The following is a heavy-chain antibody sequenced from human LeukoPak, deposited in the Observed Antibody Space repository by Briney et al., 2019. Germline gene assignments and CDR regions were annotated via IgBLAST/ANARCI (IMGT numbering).Heavy chain of an antibody. CDR3: ARDGPRVCSGGSCYSGPFDY. V-gene: IGHV4-4*07. CDR2: IYTSGST. Sequence: NPSETLSLTCTVSGGSISSYYWSWIRQPAGKGLEWIGRIYTSGSTNYNPSLKSRVTMSVDTSKNQFSLKLSSVTAADTAVYYCARDGPRVCSGGSCYSGPFDYWGQGTLVTVSS. J-gene: IGHJ4*02. D-gene: IGHD2-15*01. CDR1: GGSISSYY.